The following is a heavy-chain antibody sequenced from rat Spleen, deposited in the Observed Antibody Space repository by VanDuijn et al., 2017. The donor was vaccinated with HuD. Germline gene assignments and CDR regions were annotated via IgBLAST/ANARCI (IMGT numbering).Heavy chain of an antibody. CDR3: AVAGYGY. J-gene: IGHJ2*01. CDR1: GFTFSSYW. CDR2: INYDGIIT. D-gene: IGHD4-3*01. V-gene: IGHV5-58*01. Sequence: EVQLVETGGGLVQPGSLRLSCVASGFTFSSYWMYWIRQAPAKGLEWVASINYDGIITYYRDSVKGRFTISRANSENTVYLQMNSLRSEDTATYYCAVAGYGYWGQGVMVTVSS.